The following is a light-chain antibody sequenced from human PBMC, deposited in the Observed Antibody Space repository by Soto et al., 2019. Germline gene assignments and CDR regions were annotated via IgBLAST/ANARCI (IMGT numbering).Light chain of an antibody. J-gene: IGLJ2*01. V-gene: IGLV1-51*02. CDR1: SSNIGNNY. CDR2: ENN. Sequence: QSVLTQPPSVSEATGQKVTISCSGSSSNIGNNYVSWYQQLPGTAPKLLIYENNKRPSGIPDRFSGSKSGTSATLGITGLQTGDEADYYCGTWDSSLSAVVFGGGTKVNVL. CDR3: GTWDSSLSAVV.